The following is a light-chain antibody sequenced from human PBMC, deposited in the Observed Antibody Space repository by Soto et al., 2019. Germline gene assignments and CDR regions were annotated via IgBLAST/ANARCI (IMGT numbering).Light chain of an antibody. CDR1: SSDVGSYNF. V-gene: IGLV2-23*01. CDR2: EAS. CDR3: CSYAGSSTYV. Sequence: QSALTQPASVSGSPGQSITISCTGTSSDVGSYNFVSWYQQHPGKAPKLMIYEASKRPSGDSNRFSGSKSGNTASLTISGLQPEDEADYYCCSYAGSSTYVFGAGTKLTVL. J-gene: IGLJ1*01.